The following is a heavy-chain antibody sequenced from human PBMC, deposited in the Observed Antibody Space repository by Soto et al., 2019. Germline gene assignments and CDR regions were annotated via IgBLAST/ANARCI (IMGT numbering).Heavy chain of an antibody. Sequence: QVQLVQSGAEVKMPGASVKVSCKASGYIFAGYYMAWVRQAPGQGLEWMGWINPNGGATDYPPQFQYRVTMTRDMSITTGYMDLTRLTSDDTAVYYCARVGYDDYVWGSYGLAHWGQGTLITVSS. CDR1: GYIFAGYY. D-gene: IGHD3-16*02. V-gene: IGHV1-2*02. J-gene: IGHJ4*02. CDR3: ARVGYDDYVWGSYGLAH. CDR2: INPNGGAT.